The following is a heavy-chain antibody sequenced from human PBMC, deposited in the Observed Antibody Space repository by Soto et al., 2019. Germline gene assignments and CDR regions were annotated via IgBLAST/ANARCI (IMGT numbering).Heavy chain of an antibody. V-gene: IGHV3-23*01. CDR2: ISGGGGTT. CDR1: GFTFSSYA. D-gene: IGHD1-1*01. J-gene: IGHJ3*02. CDR3: AKASGTPGGDAFDI. Sequence: GGSLRLSCTASGFTFSSYAMNWVRQAPGKGLEWVSSISGGGGTTYYADSVKGRFTISRDNSKNTLYLQMNSLRAEDTAVFYCAKASGTPGGDAFDIWGQGTMVTVSS.